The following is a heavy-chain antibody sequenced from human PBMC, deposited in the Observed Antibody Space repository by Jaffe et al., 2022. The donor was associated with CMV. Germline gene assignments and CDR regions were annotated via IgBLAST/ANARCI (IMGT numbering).Heavy chain of an antibody. CDR1: GGTFSSYA. CDR2: IIPILGIA. D-gene: IGHD2-15*01. CDR3: ARDGGRPNYYYYMDV. Sequence: QVQLVQSGAEVKKPGSSVKVSCKASGGTFSSYAISWVRQAPGQGLEWMGRIIPILGIANYAQKFQGRVTITADKSTSTAYMELSSLRSEDTAVYYCARDGGRPNYYYYMDVWGKGTTVTVSS. V-gene: IGHV1-69*09. J-gene: IGHJ6*03.